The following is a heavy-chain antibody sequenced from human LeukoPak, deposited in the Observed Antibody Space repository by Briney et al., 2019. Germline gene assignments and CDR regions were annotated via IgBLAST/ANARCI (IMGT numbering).Heavy chain of an antibody. J-gene: IGHJ5*02. D-gene: IGHD5-24*01. V-gene: IGHV1-8*03. Sequence: GASVKVSCKASGYTFTSYDINWVRQATGQGLEWMGWMNPNSGNTGYAQKFQGRVTITRNTSISTAYMELSSLRSEDTAVYYCARGLPRWLHPRNWFDPWGQGTLVTVSS. CDR1: GYTFTSYD. CDR3: ARGLPRWLHPRNWFDP. CDR2: MNPNSGNT.